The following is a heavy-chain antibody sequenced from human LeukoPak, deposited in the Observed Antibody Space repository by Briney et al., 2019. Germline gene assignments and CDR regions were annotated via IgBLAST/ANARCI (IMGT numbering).Heavy chain of an antibody. D-gene: IGHD3-10*01. Sequence: SETLSLTCTVSGGSISSYYWSWIRQPPGKGLEWIRYIYYSGSTNYNPSLKSRVTISVDTSKNQFSLKLSSVTAADTAVYYCARAWITMVRGTIPSAGWFDPWGQGTLVTVSS. CDR1: GGSISSYY. J-gene: IGHJ5*02. V-gene: IGHV4-59*01. CDR2: IYYSGST. CDR3: ARAWITMVRGTIPSAGWFDP.